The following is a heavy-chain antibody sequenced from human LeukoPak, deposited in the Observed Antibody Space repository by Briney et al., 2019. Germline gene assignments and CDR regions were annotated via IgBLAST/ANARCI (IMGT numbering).Heavy chain of an antibody. CDR3: ARGSIEAAEGSHWFDP. D-gene: IGHD6-13*01. CDR1: GGSISSGGYY. CDR2: IYYSGST. V-gene: IGHV4-61*08. Sequence: PSETLSLTCAVSGGSISSGGYYWSWIRQPPGKGLEWIGYIYYSGSTNYNPSLKSRVTISVDTSKNQFSLKVSSVTAADTAVYFCARGSIEAAEGSHWFDPWGQGALVTVSS. J-gene: IGHJ5*02.